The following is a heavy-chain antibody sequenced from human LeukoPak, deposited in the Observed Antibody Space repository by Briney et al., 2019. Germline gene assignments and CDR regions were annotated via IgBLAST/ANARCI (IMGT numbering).Heavy chain of an antibody. CDR3: AKDYY. J-gene: IGHJ4*02. V-gene: IGHV3-43*02. CDR1: GFTFYDYP. Sequence: GGSLRLSCAASGFTFYDYPMHWVRQVPGKGLEWVSLISGDGGTTYYADSMKGRFTIPRDNSKNSLYLQMNSLRTEDTALYDCAKDYYWGQGTLVTVSS. CDR2: ISGDGGTT.